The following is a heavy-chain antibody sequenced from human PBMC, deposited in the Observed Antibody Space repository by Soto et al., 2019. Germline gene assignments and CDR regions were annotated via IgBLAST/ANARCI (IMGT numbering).Heavy chain of an antibody. D-gene: IGHD2-8*01. CDR2: ISYSGNT. CDR3: ARAPMVLSRSYFDS. Sequence: SETLSLTCTVSGGSISNFYWSWIRQPPGKGLEWIGYISYSGNTNYNPSLKSRVSISVDTSKNQLSLNLTSVTAADTAVYYCARAPMVLSRSYFDSWGQGTPVTVPS. CDR1: GGSISNFY. J-gene: IGHJ4*02. V-gene: IGHV4-59*01.